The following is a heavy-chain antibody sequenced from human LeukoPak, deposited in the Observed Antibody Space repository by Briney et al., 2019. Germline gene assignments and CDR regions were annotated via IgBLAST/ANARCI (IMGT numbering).Heavy chain of an antibody. CDR2: ISSSSSYI. J-gene: IGHJ3*02. V-gene: IGHV3-21*01. CDR1: VFTFSSYS. D-gene: IGHD3-10*01. CDR3: ARDGESDAFDI. Sequence: GGSLRLSCAASVFTFSSYSMNWVRQAPGKGLEWVSSISSSSSYIYYADSVKGRFTISRDNAKNSLYLQMNSLRAEDTAVYYCARDGESDAFDIWGQGTMVTVSS.